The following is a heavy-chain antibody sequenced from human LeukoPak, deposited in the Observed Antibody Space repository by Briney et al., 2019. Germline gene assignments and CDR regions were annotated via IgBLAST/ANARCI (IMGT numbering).Heavy chain of an antibody. Sequence: GGSLRLSCAASGFTFDEYAIHWVRQAPGKGLEWVSGISWNSGSIGYADSVKGRFTISRDNAKNSLYLQMNSLRAEDTALYYCAKDAEPTVGGFDPWGQGTLVTVSS. CDR1: GFTFDEYA. V-gene: IGHV3-9*01. CDR3: AKDAEPTVGGFDP. J-gene: IGHJ5*02. CDR2: ISWNSGSI. D-gene: IGHD4-23*01.